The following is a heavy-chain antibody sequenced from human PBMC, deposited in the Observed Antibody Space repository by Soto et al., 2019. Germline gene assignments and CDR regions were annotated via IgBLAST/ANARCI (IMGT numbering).Heavy chain of an antibody. J-gene: IGHJ3*02. Sequence: ASVKVSCKAPGGTFSNHAINGVRQAPGQGLEWMGRIIPIFSTTNYAQKFQGRVTMTADESTITAYLELSSLKQDDTAVYYCAREVAADGTFREDVFDIWGQGTLVT. CDR3: AREVAADGTFREDVFDI. CDR2: IIPIFSTT. V-gene: IGHV1-69*13. D-gene: IGHD6-13*01. CDR1: GGTFSNHA.